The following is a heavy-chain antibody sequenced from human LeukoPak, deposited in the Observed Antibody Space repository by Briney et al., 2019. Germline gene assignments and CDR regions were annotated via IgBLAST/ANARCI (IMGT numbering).Heavy chain of an antibody. D-gene: IGHD3-16*01. V-gene: IGHV3-66*01. J-gene: IGHJ4*02. CDR1: GFTVSSNY. CDR3: ARSPLAPYFDY. CDR2: IYSGGTT. Sequence: GGSLRLSCAASGFTVSSNYMSWVRQAPGNGLEWVSVIYSGGTTYYADSVKGRFTISRDNSKNTLYLQMNSLRGEDTAVYYCARSPLAPYFDYWGQGTLVTASS.